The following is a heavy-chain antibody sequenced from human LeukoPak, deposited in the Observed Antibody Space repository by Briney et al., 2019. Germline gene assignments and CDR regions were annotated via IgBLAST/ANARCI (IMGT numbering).Heavy chain of an antibody. CDR3: ARVGPYGSGSFDY. J-gene: IGHJ4*02. CDR2: IYYSGST. V-gene: IGHV4-39*07. Sequence: PSETLSLTCTVSGSSISSSSYYWGWIRQPPGKGLEWIGSIYYSGSTYYNPSLKSRVTISVDTSKNQFSLELSSVTAADTAVYYCARVGPYGSGSFDYWGQGTLVTVSS. CDR1: GSSISSSSYY. D-gene: IGHD3-10*01.